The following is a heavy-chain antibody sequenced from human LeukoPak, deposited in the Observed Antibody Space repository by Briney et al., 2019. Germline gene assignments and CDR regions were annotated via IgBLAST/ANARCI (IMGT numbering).Heavy chain of an antibody. CDR3: VKNYGNLIFCGDGCYSDAFDL. Sequence: GGSLRLSCTASGFTFGDYALIWVRQAPGKGREWVGFVRNKAYGGTTEYAASVKGRFTISRDFSKSIAYLQMNSLRTEDTAMYYCVKNYGNLIFCGDGCYSDAFDLWGQGTVVTVSS. D-gene: IGHD2-21*02. V-gene: IGHV3-49*04. CDR1: GFTFGDYA. CDR2: VRNKAYGGTT. J-gene: IGHJ3*01.